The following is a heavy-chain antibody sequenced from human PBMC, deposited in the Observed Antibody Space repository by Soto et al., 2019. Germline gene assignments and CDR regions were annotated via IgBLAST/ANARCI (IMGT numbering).Heavy chain of an antibody. V-gene: IGHV3-73*01. Sequence: GGSLRLSCAASGFTFSGSAMHWVRQASGKGLEWVGRIRSKANSYATAYAASVKGRFTISRDDSKNTAYLQMNSLKTEDTAVYYCTSAYDDFWSGYYTVYQTGFDDYGGQGTLVTVAS. J-gene: IGHJ4*02. CDR2: IRSKANSYAT. CDR3: TSAYDDFWSGYYTVYQTGFDDY. CDR1: GFTFSGSA. D-gene: IGHD3-3*01.